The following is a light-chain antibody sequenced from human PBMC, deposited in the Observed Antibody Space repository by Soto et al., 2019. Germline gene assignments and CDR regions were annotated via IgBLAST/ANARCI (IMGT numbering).Light chain of an antibody. CDR2: GAS. V-gene: IGKV3D-15*01. CDR3: QQYHNWPLT. J-gene: IGKJ4*01. Sequence: EILMTQSPATLSVSPGERATLSCRASQSVSSNLAWYQQKPCQAPRLLIYGASTRAAGIPARFSGSGSGTEFTLTISSLQSEDFAVYYCQQYHNWPLTFGGGTKVEIK. CDR1: QSVSSN.